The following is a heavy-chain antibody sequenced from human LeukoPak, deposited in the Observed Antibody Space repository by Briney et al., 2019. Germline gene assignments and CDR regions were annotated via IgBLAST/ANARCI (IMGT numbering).Heavy chain of an antibody. D-gene: IGHD3-10*01. Sequence: RASVKVSCKASGGTFSSYAISWVRQAPGQGLEWMGGIIPIFGTANYAQKFQGRVTITADKSTSTAYMELSSLRSEDTAVYYCARVNTMVRGGKGAFDYWGQGTLVTVSS. CDR3: ARVNTMVRGGKGAFDY. CDR1: GGTFSSYA. V-gene: IGHV1-69*06. CDR2: IIPIFGTA. J-gene: IGHJ4*02.